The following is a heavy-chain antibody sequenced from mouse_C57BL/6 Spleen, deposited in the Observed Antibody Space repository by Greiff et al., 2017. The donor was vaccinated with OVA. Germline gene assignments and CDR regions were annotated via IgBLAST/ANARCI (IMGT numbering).Heavy chain of an antibody. CDR2: IDPETGGT. D-gene: IGHD2-4*01. J-gene: IGHJ4*01. CDR1: GYTFTDYE. CDR3: TRVGYDYEVDYAMDY. Sequence: VQLQQSGAELVRPGASVTLSCKASGYTFTDYEMHWVKQTPVHGLEWIGAIDPETGGTAYNQKFKGTAILTADKSSSTAYMELRSLTSEDSAVYYCTRVGYDYEVDYAMDYWGQGTSVTVSS. V-gene: IGHV1-15*01.